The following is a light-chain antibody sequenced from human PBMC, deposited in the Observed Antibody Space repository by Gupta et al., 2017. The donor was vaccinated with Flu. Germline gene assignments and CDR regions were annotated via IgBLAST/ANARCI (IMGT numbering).Light chain of an antibody. V-gene: IGKV4-1*01. Sequence: DIVMTQSPDSLAVSLGERATINCKSSQSVLYSSNNKNYLAWYQQKPGQPLKLLIYWASTRESGVPDRFSGSGSGTDFTLTISSLQAEDVAVYYCQQYYSTPRYTFGQGTKLEIK. J-gene: IGKJ2*01. CDR2: WAS. CDR1: QSVLYSSNNKNY. CDR3: QQYYSTPRYT.